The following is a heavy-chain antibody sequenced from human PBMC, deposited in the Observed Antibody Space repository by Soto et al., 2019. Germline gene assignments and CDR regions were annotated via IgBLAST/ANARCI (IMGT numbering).Heavy chain of an antibody. CDR3: ARVGCSSATCYSTFGFYYYGMDV. J-gene: IGHJ6*02. V-gene: IGHV4-34*01. CDR1: GGSFSYYY. CDR2: INHRGST. D-gene: IGHD2-15*01. Sequence: SETLSLTCAVYGGSFSYYYWSWIRQPPGKGLEWIGEINHRGSTNYNPSLKSRVTISVDTSKNQFSLKLSSVTAADTAVYYCARVGCSSATCYSTFGFYYYGMDVWGPGTTVTVSS.